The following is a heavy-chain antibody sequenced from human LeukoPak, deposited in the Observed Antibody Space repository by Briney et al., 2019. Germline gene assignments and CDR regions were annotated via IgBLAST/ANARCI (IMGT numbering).Heavy chain of an antibody. CDR1: GFPFSSNG. V-gene: IGHV3-7*04. J-gene: IGHJ4*02. D-gene: IGHD3-16*01. Sequence: GGSLRLSCAASGFPFSSNGMTWVRQAPGKGLEWVANIKQDGSDKYYVDSVKGRFTISRDNAKNSLFLQMNSLRAEDTAVYYCARDYDWGQGTLVTVSS. CDR3: ARDYD. CDR2: IKQDGSDK.